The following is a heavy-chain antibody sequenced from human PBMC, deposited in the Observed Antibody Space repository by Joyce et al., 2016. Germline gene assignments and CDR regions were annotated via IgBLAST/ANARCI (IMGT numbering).Heavy chain of an antibody. CDR1: GFTLSNYA. V-gene: IGHV3-23*01. Sequence: EVQLLESGGGLIQPGGSLRLSCAASGFTLSNYAMSWVRQAPGKGREWFSPKGRFTISRDDSKNTLYLQMSSLRAEDMAVYYCARELRGRYYYGMDVWGQGTTVTVSS. D-gene: IGHD3-16*01. J-gene: IGHJ6*02. CDR3: ARELRGRYYYGMDV.